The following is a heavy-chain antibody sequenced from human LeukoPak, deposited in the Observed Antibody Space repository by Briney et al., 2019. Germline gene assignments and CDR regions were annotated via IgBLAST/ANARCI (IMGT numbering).Heavy chain of an antibody. CDR2: IWYDGSNK. D-gene: IGHD3-10*01. CDR3: ARGQTYYCGSGGMDV. J-gene: IGHJ6*02. Sequence: GGSLRLSCAASGFSFSSYGMHWVRQAPGKGLEWVAVIWYDGSNKYYADSVKGRFTISRDNSKNTLYLQMNSPRAEGTAVYYCARGQTYYCGSGGMDVWGQGTTVTVSS. V-gene: IGHV3-33*01. CDR1: GFSFSSYG.